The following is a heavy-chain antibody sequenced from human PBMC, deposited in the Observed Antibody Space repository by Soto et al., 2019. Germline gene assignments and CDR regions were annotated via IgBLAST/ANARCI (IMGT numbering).Heavy chain of an antibody. J-gene: IGHJ6*02. D-gene: IGHD2-2*02. V-gene: IGHV1-18*01. Sequence: ASVKVSCKASGYTFTSYGISWVRQAPGQGLEWMGWISGYNGDTNYAQKLQGRVTMTTDTSTSTAYMELRSLRSDDTAVYYCAKLWGSYNYGMDVWGQGTTVTVSS. CDR3: AKLWGSYNYGMDV. CDR2: ISGYNGDT. CDR1: GYTFTSYG.